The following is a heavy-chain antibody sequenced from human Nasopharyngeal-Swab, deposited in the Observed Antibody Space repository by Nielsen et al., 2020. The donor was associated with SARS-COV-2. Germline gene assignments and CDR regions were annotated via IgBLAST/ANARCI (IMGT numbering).Heavy chain of an antibody. D-gene: IGHD3-22*01. CDR3: ARVFYYDSSGYYPDYYYGMDV. V-gene: IGHV3-11*04. CDR2: ISSSGSTI. J-gene: IGHJ6*02. Sequence: GESLKISCAASGFTFSDYYMSWIRQAPGKGLEWVSYISSSGSTIYYADSVKGRFTISRDNAKNSLSLQMNSLRAEDTAVYYCARVFYYDSSGYYPDYYYGMDVWGQGTTVTVSS. CDR1: GFTFSDYY.